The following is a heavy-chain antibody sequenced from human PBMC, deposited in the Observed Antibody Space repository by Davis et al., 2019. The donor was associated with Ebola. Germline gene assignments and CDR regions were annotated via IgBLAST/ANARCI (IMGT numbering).Heavy chain of an antibody. Sequence: AASVKVSCKASGYTFTGYYMHWVRQAPGQGLEWMGRMNPHSGGTNYAQTFQGRVTMISDTSISTAYMELSRLTYDDTAVYYCARLCSSSCPNDYWGQGTLVTVSS. V-gene: IGHV1-2*06. CDR1: GYTFTGYY. CDR2: MNPHSGGT. J-gene: IGHJ4*02. CDR3: ARLCSSSCPNDY. D-gene: IGHD6-13*01.